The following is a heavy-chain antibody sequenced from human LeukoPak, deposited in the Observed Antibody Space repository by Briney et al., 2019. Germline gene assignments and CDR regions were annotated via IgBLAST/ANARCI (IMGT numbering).Heavy chain of an antibody. CDR2: IKQDGSEK. Sequence: GGSLRLSCAASGFTFSNAWMSWVRQAPGKGLEWVANIKQDGSEKYYVDSVKGRFTISRDNAKNSLYLQMNSLRAEDTAVYYCARDVVSSGWDAFDIWGQGTMVTVSS. J-gene: IGHJ3*02. V-gene: IGHV3-7*03. CDR3: ARDVVSSGWDAFDI. D-gene: IGHD6-19*01. CDR1: GFTFSNAW.